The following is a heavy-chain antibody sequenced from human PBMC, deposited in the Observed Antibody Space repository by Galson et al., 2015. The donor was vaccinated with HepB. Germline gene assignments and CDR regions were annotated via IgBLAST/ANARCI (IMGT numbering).Heavy chain of an antibody. CDR3: AREGEYFFDY. CDR2: IRPDGGWQ. CDR1: GFTFSSRP. Sequence: SLRLSCATSGFTFSSRPMHWVRQAPGKGLEWVAVIRPDGGWQHYADSVKGRFTISRDNVKNTLYLEMNSQREEDTAVYYCAREGEYFFDYWGQGTLVTVSS. V-gene: IGHV3-30*04. J-gene: IGHJ4*02.